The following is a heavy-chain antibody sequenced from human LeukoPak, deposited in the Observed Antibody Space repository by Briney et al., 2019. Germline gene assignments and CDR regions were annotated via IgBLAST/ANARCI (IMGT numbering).Heavy chain of an antibody. Sequence: ASVKVSCKASGYTFTNYYIHWVRQAPGQGLEWMGLINPSGDSTNYAQNFQGRVTMTRDMSTSTFYMELSSLRSEDTAVYYCARDGTTGGYPGWYMAVWGKGTTVTVSS. D-gene: IGHD2-8*01. CDR2: INPSGDST. CDR1: GYTFTNYY. J-gene: IGHJ6*04. V-gene: IGHV1-46*01. CDR3: ARDGTTGGYPGWYMAV.